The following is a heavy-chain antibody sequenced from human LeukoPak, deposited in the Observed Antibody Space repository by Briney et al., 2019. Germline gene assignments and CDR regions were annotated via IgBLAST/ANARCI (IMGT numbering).Heavy chain of an antibody. Sequence: ASVKVSCKASGYTFSSYYMHWVRQAPGQGLEWMGIINPSGGSTTYAQKFQGRVTMTRDTSTSTVYMDLSSLRSEDTAVYYCARGPYDFWSGYPRDYFDYWGQGTLVTVPS. J-gene: IGHJ4*02. CDR2: INPSGGST. CDR1: GYTFSSYY. D-gene: IGHD3-3*01. V-gene: IGHV1-46*01. CDR3: ARGPYDFWSGYPRDYFDY.